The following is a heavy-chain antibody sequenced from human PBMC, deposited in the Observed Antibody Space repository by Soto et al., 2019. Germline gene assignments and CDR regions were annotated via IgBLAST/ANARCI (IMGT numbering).Heavy chain of an antibody. CDR1: GFTFSNAW. CDR3: TICGDYGDYRRPYYFDY. D-gene: IGHD4-17*01. Sequence: GGSLRLSCAASGFTFSNAWMSWVRQAPGKGLEWVGRIKSKTDGGTTDYAAPVKGRFTISRDDSKNTLYLQMNSLKTEDTAVYYCTICGDYGDYRRPYYFDYWGQGTLVTVSS. J-gene: IGHJ4*02. CDR2: IKSKTDGGTT. V-gene: IGHV3-15*01.